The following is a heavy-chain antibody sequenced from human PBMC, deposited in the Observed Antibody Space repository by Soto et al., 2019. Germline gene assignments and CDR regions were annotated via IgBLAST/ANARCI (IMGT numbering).Heavy chain of an antibody. J-gene: IGHJ6*02. D-gene: IGHD3-22*01. V-gene: IGHV1-18*01. CDR2: ISAYNGNT. CDR1: GYTFTSYG. CDR3: ARADDYYDSSGPLGVSVYYYYGMGV. Sequence: ASVKVSCKASGYTFTSYGISWVRQAPGQGLEWMGWISAYNGNTNYAQKLQGRVTMTTDTPTSTAYMELRSLRSDDTAVYYCARADDYYDSSGPLGVSVYYYYGMGVWGQGTTVTVSS.